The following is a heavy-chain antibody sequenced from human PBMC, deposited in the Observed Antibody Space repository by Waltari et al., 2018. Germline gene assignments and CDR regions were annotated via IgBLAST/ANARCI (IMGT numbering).Heavy chain of an antibody. J-gene: IGHJ3*02. CDR3: ARGTHCSSTSCYTFDAFDI. Sequence: EVQLVESGGGLVQPGGSLRLSCAASGFTFSSYWMRWVRQAPGKGLEWVANIKQDGSEKYYVDSVKGRFTISRDNAKNSLYLQMNSLRAEDTAVYYCARGTHCSSTSCYTFDAFDIWGQGTMVTVSS. CDR1: GFTFSSYW. CDR2: IKQDGSEK. V-gene: IGHV3-7*01. D-gene: IGHD2-2*02.